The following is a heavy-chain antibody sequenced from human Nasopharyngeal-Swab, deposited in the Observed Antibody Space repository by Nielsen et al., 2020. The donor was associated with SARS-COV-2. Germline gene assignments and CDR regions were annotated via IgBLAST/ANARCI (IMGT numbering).Heavy chain of an antibody. D-gene: IGHD3-10*01. Sequence: SETLSLTCTVSGGSIGSSSYYWGWIRQPPGKGLEWIGNIYNSGRTYYNPSLKSQVIISVDTSKNQLSLKLTSVTAADTALYSCARMIRGVRINYYYYFYMDVWGKGTTVTVSS. CDR3: ARMIRGVRINYYYYFYMDV. J-gene: IGHJ6*03. V-gene: IGHV4-39*07. CDR1: GGSIGSSSYY. CDR2: IYNSGRT.